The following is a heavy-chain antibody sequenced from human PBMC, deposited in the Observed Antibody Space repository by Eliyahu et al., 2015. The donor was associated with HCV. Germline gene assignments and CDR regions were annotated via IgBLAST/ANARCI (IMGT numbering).Heavy chain of an antibody. CDR1: GFVFGNYG. D-gene: IGHD6-19*01. CDR2: IWYDGRDH. J-gene: IGHJ4*02. V-gene: IGHV3-30*02. Sequence: QVQLVESGGGVVRPGGSLXXSXGASGFVFGNYGMHWVRQAPGKGLEGVAFIWYDGRDHYYEDSVKGRFTISRDNSKHTLYLQMNSLRAEDTAVYYCAKDHGQWLVLGNWGRGTLVTVSS. CDR3: AKDHGQWLVLGN.